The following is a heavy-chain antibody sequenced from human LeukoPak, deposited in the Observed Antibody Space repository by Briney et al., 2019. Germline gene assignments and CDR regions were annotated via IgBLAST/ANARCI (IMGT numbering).Heavy chain of an antibody. D-gene: IGHD4-23*01. CDR3: ARRAGGYSHPYDY. J-gene: IGHJ4*02. Sequence: GGSLRLSCAASGFTFSSYGIHWVRQAPGKGLEWVSLIYSGGSTYYADSVKGRFTISRDNSKNTLYLQMNSLRAEDTAVYYCARRAGGYSHPYDYWGQGTLVTVSS. V-gene: IGHV3-53*01. CDR1: GFTFSSYG. CDR2: IYSGGST.